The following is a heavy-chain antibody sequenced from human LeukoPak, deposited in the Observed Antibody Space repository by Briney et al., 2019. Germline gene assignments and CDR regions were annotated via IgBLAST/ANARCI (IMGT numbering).Heavy chain of an antibody. J-gene: IGHJ6*03. D-gene: IGHD6-13*01. CDR1: GYTFTSYY. CDR3: ARDAGDTGYSSSWYPHYYYYYMDV. Sequence: GASVKVSCKASGYTFTSYYMHWVRQAPGQGLEWMGIINPSGGSTSYAQKFQGRVTMTRDTSTSTVYMELSSLRSEDTAVYYCARDAGDTGYSSSWYPHYYYYYMDVWGKGTTVTVSS. CDR2: INPSGGST. V-gene: IGHV1-46*01.